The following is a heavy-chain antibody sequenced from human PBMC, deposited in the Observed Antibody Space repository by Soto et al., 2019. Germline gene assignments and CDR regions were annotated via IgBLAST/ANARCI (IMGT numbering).Heavy chain of an antibody. D-gene: IGHD6-19*01. CDR3: GRGGWSLDS. V-gene: IGHV4-39*07. CDR2: IYYSGST. CDR1: GGSISSSSYY. Sequence: SETLSLTCTVSGGSISSSSYYWGWIRQPPGKGLEWIGSIYYSGSTYYNPSLKSRLTISVDTSKNQFSLKLCSVTAADTAVYYCGRGGWSLDSWGPGILVTVSS. J-gene: IGHJ4*02.